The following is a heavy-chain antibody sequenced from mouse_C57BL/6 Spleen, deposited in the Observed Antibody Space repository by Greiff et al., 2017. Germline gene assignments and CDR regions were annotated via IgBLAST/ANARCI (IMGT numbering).Heavy chain of an antibody. CDR2: ISSGGSYT. Sequence: EVQGVESGGDLVKPGGSLKLSCAASGFTFSSYGMSWVRQTPDTRLEWVATISSGGSYTYYPDSVKGRFTISRDNAKNTLYLQMSSLKSEDTAMYYCARHEATYYFDYWGQGTTLTVSS. J-gene: IGHJ2*01. V-gene: IGHV5-6*01. CDR3: ARHEATYYFDY. D-gene: IGHD3-2*02. CDR1: GFTFSSYG.